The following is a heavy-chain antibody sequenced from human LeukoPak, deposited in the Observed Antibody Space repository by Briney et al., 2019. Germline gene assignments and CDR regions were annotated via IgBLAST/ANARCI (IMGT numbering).Heavy chain of an antibody. Sequence: SQTLSLSCTVSVGSPSVGGYYWGSTRPHPGKGLEWVGYINYSGSTYYSPSLKSPVTISVDTSKSQFSLKLSSVTAADTAVYYCARFRVAASYFDYWGEGTLVTVSS. CDR2: INYSGST. CDR3: ARFRVAASYFDY. D-gene: IGHD6-25*01. V-gene: IGHV4-31*02. CDR1: VGSPSVGGYY. J-gene: IGHJ4*02.